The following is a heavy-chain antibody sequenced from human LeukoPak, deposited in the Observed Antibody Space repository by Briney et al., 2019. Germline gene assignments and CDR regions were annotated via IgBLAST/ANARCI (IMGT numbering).Heavy chain of an antibody. CDR2: IYYSGST. D-gene: IGHD3-22*01. CDR3: ARGSSGYYPYFDY. Sequence: SETLSLTCAVYGGSISSYYWSWIRQPPGKGLEWIGYIYYSGSTNYNPSLKSRVTISVDTSKNQFSLKLSSVTAADTAVYYCARGSSGYYPYFDYWGQGTLVTVSS. CDR1: GGSISSYY. V-gene: IGHV4-59*01. J-gene: IGHJ4*02.